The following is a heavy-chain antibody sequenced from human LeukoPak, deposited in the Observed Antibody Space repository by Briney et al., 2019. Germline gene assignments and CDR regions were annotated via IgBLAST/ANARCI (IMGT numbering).Heavy chain of an antibody. V-gene: IGHV1-18*04. D-gene: IGHD3-9*01. CDR3: ARDYDILTGNPNFDY. CDR1: GYTFTSYG. CDR2: ISAYNGNT. Sequence: ASVKVSCKASGYTFTSYGISWVRQAPGQGLEWMGWISAYNGNTNYAQKLQGRVTMTTDTSTSTAYMELRSLRSDDTAVYHCARDYDILTGNPNFDYWGQGTLVTVSS. J-gene: IGHJ4*02.